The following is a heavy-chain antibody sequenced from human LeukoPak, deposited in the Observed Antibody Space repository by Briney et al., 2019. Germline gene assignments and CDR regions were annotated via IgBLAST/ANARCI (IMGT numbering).Heavy chain of an antibody. V-gene: IGHV6-1*01. D-gene: IGHD5-18*01. CDR2: RYNRPKWYN. CDR1: GYSGSSRIGV. Sequence: SQTLSLKCSVSGYSGSSRIGVWQWHRKCPSRGLEWQGSRYNRPKWYNDYAVAVKSRININPDTTRNQFALQLTSVTPGDRVVYYCARGDSTGYSYGLYYFDYWGQGTLVTVSS. J-gene: IGHJ4*02. CDR3: ARGDSTGYSYGLYYFDY.